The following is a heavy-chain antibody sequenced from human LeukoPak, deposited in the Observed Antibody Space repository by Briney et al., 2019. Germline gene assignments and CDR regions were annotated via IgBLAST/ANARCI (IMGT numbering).Heavy chain of an antibody. V-gene: IGHV3-23*01. CDR3: AKDLLPITMVRGVNDAFDI. J-gene: IGHJ3*02. D-gene: IGHD3-10*01. CDR1: GFTFSSYA. Sequence: GGSLRLSCAASGFTFSSYAMSWVRQAPGKGLEWVSAISGSGGSTYYADSVKGRFTISRDNSKNTLYLQMNSLRAEDTAVYYCAKDLLPITMVRGVNDAFDIWGRGTMVTVSS. CDR2: ISGSGGST.